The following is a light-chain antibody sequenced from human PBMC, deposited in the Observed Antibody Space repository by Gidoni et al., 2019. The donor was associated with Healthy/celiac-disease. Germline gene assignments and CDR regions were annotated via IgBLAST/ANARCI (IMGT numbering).Light chain of an antibody. CDR3: MQALQTPLYT. V-gene: IGKV2-28*01. Sequence: DIVMTQSPLSLPVTPGEPASISCRSSQSLLHSNGYNYLDWYLQKPGQSPQLLIYLGSNRASGVPDRFSGSGSGTDFTLKISRVEAEDVGVYYCMQALQTPLYTFXPXTKLEIK. J-gene: IGKJ2*01. CDR1: QSLLHSNGYNY. CDR2: LGS.